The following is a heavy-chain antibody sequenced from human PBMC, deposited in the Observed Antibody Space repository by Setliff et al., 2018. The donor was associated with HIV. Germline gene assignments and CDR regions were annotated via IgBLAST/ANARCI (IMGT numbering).Heavy chain of an antibody. CDR3: AGETALTGDSH. J-gene: IGHJ4*02. Sequence: SETLSLTCAVSGYSISSGYYWAWIRQSPGKGLDWIGSIHHSGTTYYNPSLKSRVTISVDTTTNQVSLQVNSVTAVDTAVYYCAGETALTGDSHWGQGSQVTVSS. D-gene: IGHD3-10*01. CDR1: GYSISSGYY. V-gene: IGHV4-38-2*02. CDR2: IHHSGTT.